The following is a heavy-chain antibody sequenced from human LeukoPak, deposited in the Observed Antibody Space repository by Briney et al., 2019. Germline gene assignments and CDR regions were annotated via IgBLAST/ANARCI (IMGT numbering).Heavy chain of an antibody. J-gene: IGHJ4*02. D-gene: IGHD5-18*01. V-gene: IGHV1-3*01. CDR2: INAGNGNT. CDR1: GYTFTSYA. Sequence: ASVKVPCKASGYTFTSYAMHWVRQAPGQRLEWMGWINAGNGNTKYSQKFQGRVTITRDTSASTAYMELSSLRSEDTAVYYCARPRYSYGYYFDYWGQGTLVTVSS. CDR3: ARPRYSYGYYFDY.